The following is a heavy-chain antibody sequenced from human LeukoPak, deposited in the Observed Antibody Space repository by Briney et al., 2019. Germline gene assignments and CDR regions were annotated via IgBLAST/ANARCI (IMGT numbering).Heavy chain of an antibody. J-gene: IGHJ6*02. D-gene: IGHD5-12*01. V-gene: IGHV4-59*01. CDR2: IYYSGST. CDR1: GGSISGAY. Sequence: SETLSLTCSVSGGSISGAYWSGIRQAPGKGLEWIGYIYYSGSTDYNPSLESRVTISIDTSKNHFSLNLTAVTAADTAIYYCARTGSGRDYYGMDVWGQGTSVTVSS. CDR3: ARTGSGRDYYGMDV.